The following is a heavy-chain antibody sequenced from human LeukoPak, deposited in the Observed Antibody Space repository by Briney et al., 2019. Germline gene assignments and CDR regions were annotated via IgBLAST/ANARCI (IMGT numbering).Heavy chain of an antibody. V-gene: IGHV4-34*01. D-gene: IGHD3-9*01. CDR3: ARNAYDILTGYYIYYFDY. CDR2: INHSGST. CDR1: GGSFSGYY. J-gene: IGHJ4*02. Sequence: SETLSLTCAVYGGSFSGYYWSWIRQPPGKGLEWIGEINHSGSTNYNPSLKSRVTISVDTSKNQFSLKLSSVTAADTAVYYCARNAYDILTGYYIYYFDYWGQGTLVTVSS.